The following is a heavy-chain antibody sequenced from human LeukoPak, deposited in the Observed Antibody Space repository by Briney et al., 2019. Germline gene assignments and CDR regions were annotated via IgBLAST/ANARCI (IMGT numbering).Heavy chain of an antibody. D-gene: IGHD5-18*01. CDR2: INPNSGGT. J-gene: IGHJ4*02. CDR3: ARQTHEKDTAMEFFDY. CDR1: GYTFTGYY. V-gene: IGHV1-2*04. Sequence: ASVKVSCKASGYTFTGYYMHWVRQAPGRGLEWMGWINPNSGGTNYAQKFQGWVTMTRDTSISTAYMELSRLRSDDTAVYYCARQTHEKDTAMEFFDYWGQGTLVTVSS.